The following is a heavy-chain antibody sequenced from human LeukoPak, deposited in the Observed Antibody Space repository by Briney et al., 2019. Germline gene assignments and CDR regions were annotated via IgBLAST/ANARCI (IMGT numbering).Heavy chain of an antibody. CDR1: GYTFTSYG. CDR2: ISAYNGNT. V-gene: IGHV1-18*01. D-gene: IGHD6-19*01. Sequence: ASVKVSCKASGYTFTSYGISWVRQAPGQGLEWMGWISAYNGNTNYAQKLQGRVTMTTDTSTSTAYMELRSLRSDDTAVYYCARGLDSSGWYEGPEYGYFDYWGQETLVTVSS. J-gene: IGHJ4*02. CDR3: ARGLDSSGWYEGPEYGYFDY.